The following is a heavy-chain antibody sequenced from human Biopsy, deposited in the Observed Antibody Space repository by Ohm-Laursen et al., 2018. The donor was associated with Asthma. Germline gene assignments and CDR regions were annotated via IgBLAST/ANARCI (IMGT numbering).Heavy chain of an antibody. CDR1: PGSFSGFF. V-gene: IGHV4-34*01. J-gene: IGHJ6*02. CDR2: TNERGVT. Sequence: TLSLACDVYPGSFSGFFWTWIRQSPGKGLEWIGETNERGVTNNNPSLKSRVIISIDTYWNRVSLKLTSVTAADTAVYYCARGPELDVWGQGTTVTISS. CDR3: ARGPELDV.